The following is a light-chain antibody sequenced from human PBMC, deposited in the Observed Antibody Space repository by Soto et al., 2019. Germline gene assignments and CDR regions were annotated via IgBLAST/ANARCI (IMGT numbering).Light chain of an antibody. J-gene: IGLJ2*01. CDR1: SGSIASNY. V-gene: IGLV6-57*01. CDR3: QSYDSSNVV. CDR2: EDN. Sequence: NFMLTQPHSVSESPGKTVTISCTRSSGSIASNYVQWYQQRPGSSPTTVIYEDNQRPSGVPDRFSGSIDSSSNSASLTISRLKTEDEAGYYCQSYDSSNVVFGGGTKLTVL.